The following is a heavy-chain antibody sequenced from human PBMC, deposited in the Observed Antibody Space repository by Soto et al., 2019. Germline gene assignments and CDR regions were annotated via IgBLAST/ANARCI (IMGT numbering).Heavy chain of an antibody. V-gene: IGHV3-23*01. CDR2: ISGIGGST. CDR3: AKDRISGSYTLQGFDY. D-gene: IGHD1-26*01. J-gene: IGHJ4*02. CDR1: GFTFSSYA. Sequence: LRLSCAASGFTFSSYAMTWVRQAPGKGLEWVSAISGIGGSTYYADSVKGRFTISRDNSNNTLYLQMNSLRAEDTAVYYCAKDRISGSYTLQGFDYWGQGTMGTVSS.